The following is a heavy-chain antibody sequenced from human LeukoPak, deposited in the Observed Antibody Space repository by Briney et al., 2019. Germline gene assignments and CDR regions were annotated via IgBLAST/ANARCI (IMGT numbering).Heavy chain of an antibody. Sequence: SETLSLTCTVSGGSISSSGYYWGWIRQPPGKGLEWIGSIYYTGNTYYNPSLESRVTIYIDTSKNLFSLRLTSATAADTAVYYCASDYYYDSSGYHYSDFWGQGTLVTVSS. D-gene: IGHD3-22*01. CDR1: GGSISSSGYY. V-gene: IGHV4-39*01. J-gene: IGHJ4*02. CDR2: IYYTGNT. CDR3: ASDYYYDSSGYHYSDF.